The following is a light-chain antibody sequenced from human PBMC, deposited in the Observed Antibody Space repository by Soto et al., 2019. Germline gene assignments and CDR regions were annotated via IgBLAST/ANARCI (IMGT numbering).Light chain of an antibody. J-gene: IGLJ1*01. Sequence: QSALTQPRSVSGSPGQSVTISCTGTSSDVGGYNYVSWYQQHPGKAPKLMIYDVSKRPSGVSDRLSGSKSGNTASLTISGLQAEDEADYYCSSYAGSYAWVFGAGTKLTVL. V-gene: IGLV2-11*01. CDR1: SSDVGGYNY. CDR3: SSYAGSYAWV. CDR2: DVS.